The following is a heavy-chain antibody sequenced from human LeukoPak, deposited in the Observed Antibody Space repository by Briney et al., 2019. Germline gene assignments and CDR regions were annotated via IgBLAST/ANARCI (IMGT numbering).Heavy chain of an antibody. CDR3: ARQDGDYYDSSGLSY. CDR1: GYRFTSYW. Sequence: GESLKISCKGSGYRFTSYWIGWVRQMPGKGLEWMGIIYPGDSDTRYSPSFQGQVTISADKSISTAYLQWSSLKASDTAMYYCARQDGDYYDSSGLSYWGQGTLVTVSS. CDR2: IYPGDSDT. J-gene: IGHJ4*02. V-gene: IGHV5-51*01. D-gene: IGHD3-22*01.